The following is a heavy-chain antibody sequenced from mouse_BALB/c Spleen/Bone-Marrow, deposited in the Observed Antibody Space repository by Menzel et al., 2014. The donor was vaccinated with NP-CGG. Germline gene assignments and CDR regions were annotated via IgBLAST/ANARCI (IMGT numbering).Heavy chain of an antibody. CDR1: GYSFTGYN. CDR2: IDPYYGDV. V-gene: IGHV1-39*01. CDR3: ARRGTGVDY. Sequence: EVKLQESGPELEKPGASVKISCKASGYSFTGYNMNWVKQNNGKSLEWIGNIDPYYGDVNYNQKFKDKATLTVDESSSTAYMQLKSLTSEDSAVYFCARRGTGVDYWGQGTTLTVSS. D-gene: IGHD4-1*01. J-gene: IGHJ2*01.